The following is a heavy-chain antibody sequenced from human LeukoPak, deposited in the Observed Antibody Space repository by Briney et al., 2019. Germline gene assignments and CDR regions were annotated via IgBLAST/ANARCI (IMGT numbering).Heavy chain of an antibody. CDR2: IIPIFGTA. J-gene: IGHJ3*02. D-gene: IGHD6-19*01. V-gene: IGHV1-69*13. Sequence: SVKVSCKASGGTFSSYAISWVRQAPGQGLEWMGGIIPIFGTANYAQKFQGRVTITADESTSTAYMELSSLRSEDTAVYYCARDTYLMPGIAVAGTGAAFDIWGQGTMVTVSS. CDR3: ARDTYLMPGIAVAGTGAAFDI. CDR1: GGTFSSYA.